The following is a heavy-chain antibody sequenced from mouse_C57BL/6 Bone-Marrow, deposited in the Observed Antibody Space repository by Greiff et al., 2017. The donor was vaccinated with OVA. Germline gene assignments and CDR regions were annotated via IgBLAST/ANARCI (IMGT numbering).Heavy chain of an antibody. D-gene: IGHD4-1*01. J-gene: IGHJ2*01. CDR1: GYTFTSYW. CDR3: ARTGTFDY. V-gene: IGHV1-50*01. CDR2: IDPSDSYT. Sequence: QVQLQQPGAELAKPGASVKLSCKASGYTFTSYWMQWVKQRPGQGLEWIGEIDPSDSYTNYNQKFKGKATLTVDTSSSTAYMQLSSLTAEDSAVYYCARTGTFDYWGQGTTLTVSS.